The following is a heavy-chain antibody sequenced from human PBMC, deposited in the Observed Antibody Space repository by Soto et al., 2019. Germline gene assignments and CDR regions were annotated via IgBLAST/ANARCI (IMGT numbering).Heavy chain of an antibody. V-gene: IGHV1-18*01. CDR1: GYTFTSYG. J-gene: IGHJ6*02. D-gene: IGHD3-3*01. CDR2: ISAYNGNT. CDR3: ARDGQLRFLEWSNYYYGMDV. Sequence: GASVKVSCKASGYTFTSYGISWVRQAPGQGLEWMGWISAYNGNTNYAQKLQGRVTMTTDTSTSTAYMELRSLRSDDTVVYYCARDGQLRFLEWSNYYYGMDVWGQGTTVTVSS.